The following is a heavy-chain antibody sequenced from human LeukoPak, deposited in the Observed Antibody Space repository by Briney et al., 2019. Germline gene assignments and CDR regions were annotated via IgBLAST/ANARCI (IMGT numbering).Heavy chain of an antibody. CDR3: ARDLFDDYSLDY. CDR2: ISSSSSII. J-gene: IGHJ4*02. CDR1: GFTFSSYS. Sequence: PGGSLRLSCAASGFTFSSYSMNWVRQAPGKGLEWVSSISSSSSIIYYADSVKGRFTISRDNAKNSLYLQVNSLRAEDTAVYYRARDLFDDYSLDYWGQGTLVTVSS. V-gene: IGHV3-21*01. D-gene: IGHD3-16*01.